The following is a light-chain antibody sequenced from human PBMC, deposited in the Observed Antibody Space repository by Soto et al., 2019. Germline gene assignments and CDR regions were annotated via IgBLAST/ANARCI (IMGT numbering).Light chain of an antibody. J-gene: IGKJ1*01. CDR1: QTINSW. CDR2: KAS. Sequence: DIQMTQSPSILSASVGERVTITCRANQTINSWLAWYQQKPGQAPKLLIYKASTLESGVPSRFSGGRSGTEFTLTISSLQPDDFATYYCQQYDTLWTFGQGTKVEIK. V-gene: IGKV1-5*03. CDR3: QQYDTLWT.